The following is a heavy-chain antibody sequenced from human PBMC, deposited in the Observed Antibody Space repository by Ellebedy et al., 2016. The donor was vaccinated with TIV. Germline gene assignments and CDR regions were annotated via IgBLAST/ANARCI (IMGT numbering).Heavy chain of an antibody. V-gene: IGHV1-46*01. Sequence: AASVKVSCKASGYTFAYYGFSWVRQAPGQGLEWMGMINPTTGSATYAQKFQGRVTMTRDTSTRTAHMELSSLKSEDTAVYYCARVYGDPGYGMDVWGQGTTVTVSS. CDR1: GYTFAYYG. CDR3: ARVYGDPGYGMDV. CDR2: INPTTGSA. J-gene: IGHJ6*02. D-gene: IGHD4-17*01.